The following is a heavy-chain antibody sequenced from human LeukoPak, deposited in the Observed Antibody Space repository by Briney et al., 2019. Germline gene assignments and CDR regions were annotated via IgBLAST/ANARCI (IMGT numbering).Heavy chain of an antibody. J-gene: IGHJ6*03. Sequence: PSETLSLTCTVSGGSISSYYWSWIRQPPGKGLEWIGYIYYSGSTNYNPSLMSRVTISVDTSKNQFSLKLSSVTAADTAVYYCARVGRPDTAMAGHIYYYMDVWGKGTTVTVSS. CDR1: GGSISSYY. CDR2: IYYSGST. V-gene: IGHV4-59*01. D-gene: IGHD5-18*01. CDR3: ARVGRPDTAMAGHIYYYMDV.